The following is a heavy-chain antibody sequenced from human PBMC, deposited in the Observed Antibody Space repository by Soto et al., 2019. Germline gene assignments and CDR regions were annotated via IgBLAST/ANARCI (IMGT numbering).Heavy chain of an antibody. D-gene: IGHD2-21*02. Sequence: ASVKVCCKASGYTYSSYAIHWVRQAPGQGLEWMGWINAGNGNTKYSQKFQGRVTITRDTSASTAYMELSSLRSEDTAVYYCARSIVVVTALDYWGQGTLVTVSS. CDR1: GYTYSSYA. J-gene: IGHJ4*02. CDR3: ARSIVVVTALDY. V-gene: IGHV1-3*01. CDR2: INAGNGNT.